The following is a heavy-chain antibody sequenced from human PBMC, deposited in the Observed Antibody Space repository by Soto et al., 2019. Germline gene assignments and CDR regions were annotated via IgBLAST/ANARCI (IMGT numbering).Heavy chain of an antibody. V-gene: IGHV4-61*01. Sequence: QVQLQESGPGLVKPSETLSLTCTVSGGSVSSGSYYWSWIRQPPGKGLEWIGYIYYSGSTNYNPSLKSRVTISVDTSKNQFSLKLSSVTAADTAVYYCAQRRIRGITMVRGVTAHDYWGQGTLVTVSS. CDR1: GGSVSSGSYY. CDR2: IYYSGST. J-gene: IGHJ4*02. D-gene: IGHD3-10*01. CDR3: AQRRIRGITMVRGVTAHDY.